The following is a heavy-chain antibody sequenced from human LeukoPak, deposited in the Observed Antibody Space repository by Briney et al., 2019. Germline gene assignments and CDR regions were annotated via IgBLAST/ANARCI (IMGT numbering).Heavy chain of an antibody. J-gene: IGHJ1*01. Sequence: GGSLRLSCAASGFTFSSYAMSWVRQAPGKGLEWVSIISASGGNPYYADSVKGRFTISRDNSKNTLYLQMNSLRVDDTAVYYCARSYYDSSGYYRAEYFQHWGQGTLVTVSS. CDR2: ISASGGNP. D-gene: IGHD3-22*01. V-gene: IGHV3-23*01. CDR1: GFTFSSYA. CDR3: ARSYYDSSGYYRAEYFQH.